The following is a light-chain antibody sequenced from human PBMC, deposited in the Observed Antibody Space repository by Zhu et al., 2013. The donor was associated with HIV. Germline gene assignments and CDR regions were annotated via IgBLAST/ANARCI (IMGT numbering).Light chain of an antibody. CDR1: QSISSW. Sequence: DIQMTQSPSTLSASVGDRVTITCRASQSISSWLAWYQQKPGKAPKVLIHKASSLQSGVPSRFSGSGSGTEFTLTISSLQPDDFATYYCQQYNSLWTFGQGTKVEIK. CDR2: KAS. V-gene: IGKV1-5*03. CDR3: QQYNSLWT. J-gene: IGKJ1*01.